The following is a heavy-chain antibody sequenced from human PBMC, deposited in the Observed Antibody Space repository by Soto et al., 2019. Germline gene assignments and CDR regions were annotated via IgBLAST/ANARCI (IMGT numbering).Heavy chain of an antibody. CDR3: AGQPTAGSYYDLGSYYYYYAMDV. D-gene: IGHD3-10*01. Sequence: SETLSLTSTVSGVYISSSSYYWGWIRQPPGKGLEWIGSIYYSGSTYYNPSLKSRVTISVDTSKNQFSLKLSSVTAADTAVYYCAGQPTAGSYYDLGSYYYYYAMDVWGQGTTVTVSS. CDR1: GVYISSSSYY. V-gene: IGHV4-39*01. J-gene: IGHJ6*02. CDR2: IYYSGST.